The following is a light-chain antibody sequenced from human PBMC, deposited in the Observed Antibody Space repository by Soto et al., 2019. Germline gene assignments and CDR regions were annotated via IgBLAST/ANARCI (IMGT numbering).Light chain of an antibody. CDR3: QLYGTSPPMYT. CDR2: GAS. J-gene: IGKJ2*01. Sequence: EIVLTQSPGTLSLSPGERATLSCRASQSVSTTYLAWYQQKLGQAPRLLIFGASTRVPGIPDRFSGSGSGTDLTLTISRLEPEDFAVYYCQLYGTSPPMYTFGQGTKLEIK. V-gene: IGKV3-20*01. CDR1: QSVSTTY.